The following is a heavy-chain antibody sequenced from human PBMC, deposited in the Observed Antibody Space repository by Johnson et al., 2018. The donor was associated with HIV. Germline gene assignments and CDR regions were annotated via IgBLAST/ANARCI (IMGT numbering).Heavy chain of an antibody. Sequence: VQLVESGGGVVQPGRSLRLSCAASGFTVSSNYMSWVRQAPGKGLEWVSVIYSGGSTYYADSVKGRFTISRDTSKNTLYLQMNSLRAEDTAVYYCARSGYCTTSSCTDDAFDIWGQGTMVTVSS. CDR2: IYSGGST. CDR1: GFTVSSNY. D-gene: IGHD2-2*01. CDR3: ARSGYCTTSSCTDDAFDI. J-gene: IGHJ3*02. V-gene: IGHV3-66*01.